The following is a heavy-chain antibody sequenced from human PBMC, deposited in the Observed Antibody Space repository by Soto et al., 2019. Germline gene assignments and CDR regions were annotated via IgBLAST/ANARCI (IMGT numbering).Heavy chain of an antibody. CDR3: ARDVSFPRQSTSFGYYYGRDV. CDR2: IYYSVSA. CDR1: GGSVSSGSSY. J-gene: IGHJ6*02. D-gene: IGHD3-10*01. V-gene: IGHV4-61*01. Sequence: SETLSLTCTVSGGSVSSGSSYWSWIRQPPGKGLEWIGYIYYSVSANYNPSLKTRVTISADTSKNQFSLNLGTVTAADTAVYYCARDVSFPRQSTSFGYYYGRDVWGQGTTVTVSS.